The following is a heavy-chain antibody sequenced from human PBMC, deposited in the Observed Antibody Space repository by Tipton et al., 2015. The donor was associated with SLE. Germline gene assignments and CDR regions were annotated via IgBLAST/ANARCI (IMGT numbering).Heavy chain of an antibody. CDR1: GGSISSSSYY. CDR3: ARDRRGYSSSWSPTGAFDI. CDR2: IYYSGST. Sequence: TLSLTCTVSGGSISSSSYYWGWIRQPPGKGLEWIGSIYYSGSTYYNPSLKSRVPISVDTSKNQFSLKLSSVTAADTAVYYCARDRRGYSSSWSPTGAFDIWGQGTIGTVSS. J-gene: IGHJ3*02. V-gene: IGHV4-39*07. D-gene: IGHD6-13*01.